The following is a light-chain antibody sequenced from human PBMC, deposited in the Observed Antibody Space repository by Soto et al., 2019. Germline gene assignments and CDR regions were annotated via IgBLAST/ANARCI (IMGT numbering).Light chain of an antibody. V-gene: IGKV4-1*01. J-gene: IGKJ2*01. CDR3: QQFYSIPYS. CDR2: WAT. Sequence: DIVVTQSPESLGVSLGETATINCKTSETVLYNSNNQNYLAWYQQKPGQPPKLLLYWATTRQAGVPDRFSGSGSETAFSRTVRNVQPEDVAVYYCQQFYSIPYSFGRGTRLDIK. CDR1: ETVLYNSNNQNY.